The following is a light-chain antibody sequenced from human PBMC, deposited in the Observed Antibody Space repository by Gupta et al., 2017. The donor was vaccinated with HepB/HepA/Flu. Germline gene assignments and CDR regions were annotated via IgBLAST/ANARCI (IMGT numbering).Light chain of an antibody. V-gene: IGKV1-9*01. Sequence: DIQLTQSPSFLSASVGDRVTITCRASQGISSYLAWYQQKPGKAPKLLIYAASTLQSGVPSRFSGSGSGTEFTLTISSRQPEDFATYYCQQLNSYPLITFGPGTKVEIK. J-gene: IGKJ3*01. CDR2: AAS. CDR1: QGISSY. CDR3: QQLNSYPLIT.